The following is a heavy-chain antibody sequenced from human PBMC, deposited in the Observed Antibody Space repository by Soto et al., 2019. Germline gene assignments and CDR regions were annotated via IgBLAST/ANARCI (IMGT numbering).Heavy chain of an antibody. V-gene: IGHV1-18*01. CDR2: ISAYNGNT. CDR3: ARVAVGARMNDAFDI. Sequence: QVQLVQSGAEVKKPGASVKVSCKASGYTFTSYGISWVRQAPGQGLEWMGWISAYNGNTNYAQKLQGRVTMTTDTSTSIAYLELRSLRSDVTAVYYCARVAVGARMNDAFDIWGQGTMVTVSS. J-gene: IGHJ3*02. CDR1: GYTFTSYG. D-gene: IGHD1-26*01.